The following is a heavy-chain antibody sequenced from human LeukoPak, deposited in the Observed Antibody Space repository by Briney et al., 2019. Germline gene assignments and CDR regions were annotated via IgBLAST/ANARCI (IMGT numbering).Heavy chain of an antibody. CDR3: AREASGGQQLAQMNYYYYYGMDV. J-gene: IGHJ6*02. CDR1: GYTFTSYG. V-gene: IGHV1-18*01. CDR2: ISAYNGNT. Sequence: GASVKISCKASGYTFTSYGISWVRQAPGQGLEWMGWISAYNGNTNYAQKLQGRVTMTTDTSTSTAYMELRSLRSDDTAVYYCAREASGGQQLAQMNYYYYYGMDVWGQGTTVTVSS. D-gene: IGHD6-13*01.